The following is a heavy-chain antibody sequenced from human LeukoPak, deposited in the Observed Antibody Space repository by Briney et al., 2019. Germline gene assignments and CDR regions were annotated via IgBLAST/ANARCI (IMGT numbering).Heavy chain of an antibody. D-gene: IGHD3-10*01. CDR3: ARSPLVGLGDDAFDI. Sequence: SETLSLTCTVSGGSISSYYWSWIRQPPGKGLEWIGYIYYSGSTNYNPSLKSRVTISVDTSKNQFSLKLSSVTAADTAVYYCARSPLVGLGDDAFDIWGQGTMVTVSS. V-gene: IGHV4-59*08. CDR1: GGSISSYY. J-gene: IGHJ3*02. CDR2: IYYSGST.